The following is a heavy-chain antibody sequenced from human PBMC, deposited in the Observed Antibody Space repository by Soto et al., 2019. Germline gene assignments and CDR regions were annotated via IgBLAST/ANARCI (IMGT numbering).Heavy chain of an antibody. J-gene: IGHJ5*02. CDR2: IKQDGSEK. CDR1: GITFSSYW. V-gene: IGHV3-7*01. D-gene: IGHD6-13*01. CDR3: ARDRAAAA. Sequence: EVQLVESGGGLVQPGGSLRLSCAVSGITFSSYWMSWVRQAPGKGLEWVANIKQDGSEKYYADSVKGRFTISRDNAKNSLYLQMKSLRAEDTAVYYCARDRAAAAWGQGTLVTVSS.